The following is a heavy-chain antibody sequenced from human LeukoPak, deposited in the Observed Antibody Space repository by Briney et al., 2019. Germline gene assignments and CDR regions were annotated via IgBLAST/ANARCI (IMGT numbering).Heavy chain of an antibody. CDR3: ARTYSKFYYYYMDV. J-gene: IGHJ6*03. V-gene: IGHV4-39*07. D-gene: IGHD4-11*01. CDR1: GGSISSSSYY. CDR2: IYYSGST. Sequence: PSETLSLTCTVSGGSISSSSYYWGWIRQPPGKGLEWIGSIYYSGSTYYNPSLKSRVTISVDTSKTQFSLKLSSVTAADTAVYYCARTYSKFYYYYMDVWGKGTTVTVSS.